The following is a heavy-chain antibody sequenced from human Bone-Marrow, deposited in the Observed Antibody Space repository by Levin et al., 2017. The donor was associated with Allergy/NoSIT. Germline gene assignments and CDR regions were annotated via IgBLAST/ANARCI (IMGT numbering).Heavy chain of an antibody. CDR1: GFTFSSYG. CDR2: ISYDGSNK. D-gene: IGHD3-10*01. CDR3: AKDFYYGSGSSY. J-gene: IGHJ4*02. V-gene: IGHV3-30*18. Sequence: GESLKISCAASGFTFSSYGMHWVRQAPGKGLEWVAVISYDGSNKYYADSVKGRFTISRDNSKNTLYLQMNSLRAEDTAVYYCAKDFYYGSGSSYWGQGTLVTVSS.